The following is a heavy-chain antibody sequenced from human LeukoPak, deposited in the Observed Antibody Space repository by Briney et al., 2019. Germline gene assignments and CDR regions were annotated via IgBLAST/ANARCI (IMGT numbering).Heavy chain of an antibody. V-gene: IGHV4-34*01. CDR2: INHSRST. D-gene: IGHD1-26*01. CDR1: GGSFSGYY. Sequence: SETLSLTCAVYGGSFSGYYWSWIRQPPGKGLEWIGEINHSRSTNYNPSLKSRVTISVDTSKNQFSLKLSSVTAADTAVYYCAVGAKASYYFDYWGQGTLVTVSS. CDR3: AVGAKASYYFDY. J-gene: IGHJ4*02.